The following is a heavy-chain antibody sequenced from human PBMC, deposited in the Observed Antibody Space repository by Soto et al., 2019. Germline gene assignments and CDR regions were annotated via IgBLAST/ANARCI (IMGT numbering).Heavy chain of an antibody. Sequence: QVQLQESGPGLVKPSQTLSLTCTASGGSISSGGYYWSWMRQHPGKGLEWIGYIYYSGSNYYNPSSKIRVTISVDTSNDQVSLQLSSVTAPDTGVYYCARSRGTGTYPRDIHPLGQGTLVTVSS. D-gene: IGHD1-26*01. CDR2: IYYSGSN. CDR3: ARSRGTGTYPRDIHP. J-gene: IGHJ1*01. CDR1: GGSISSGGYY. V-gene: IGHV4-31*03.